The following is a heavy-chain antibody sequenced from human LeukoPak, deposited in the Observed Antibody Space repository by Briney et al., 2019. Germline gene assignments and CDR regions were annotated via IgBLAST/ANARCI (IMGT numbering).Heavy chain of an antibody. D-gene: IGHD2-21*01. CDR1: GYSMASGYY. CDR2: IYHSGSA. Sequence: PSETLSLTCAVSGYSMASGYYWGWSRPPPGKGLELIASIYHSGSASYNPSLRSRVTISLDTSKNDFSLKLSSVTAADTAMYYCARLPHCDGARCHGGGYYFDYWGQGILVTVSS. J-gene: IGHJ4*02. CDR3: ARLPHCDGARCHGGGYYFDY. V-gene: IGHV4-38-2*01.